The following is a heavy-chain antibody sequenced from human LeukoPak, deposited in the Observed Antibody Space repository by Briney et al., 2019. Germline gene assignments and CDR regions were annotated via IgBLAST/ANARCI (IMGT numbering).Heavy chain of an antibody. V-gene: IGHV3-33*01. D-gene: IGHD1-26*01. CDR3: ARDLGSSPFDY. Sequence: PGGSLRLSCAASRFTLSNSGMHWVRQAPGKGLEWVAVIWADGSNKYYADSVKGRFTISRDNSMNTLYLQMNSLRAEDTAMYYCARDLGSSPFDYWGPGTLVTVSS. CDR1: RFTLSNSG. CDR2: IWADGSNK. J-gene: IGHJ4*02.